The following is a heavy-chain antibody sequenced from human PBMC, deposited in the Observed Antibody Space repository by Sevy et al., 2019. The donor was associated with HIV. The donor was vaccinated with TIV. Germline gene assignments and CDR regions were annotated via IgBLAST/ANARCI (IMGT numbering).Heavy chain of an antibody. Sequence: GGSLRLSCAASGFTFRNYAIHWVRQAPGKGLEWVAVISYDGSHKYSADSVKGRFTISRDNSKNTLYLQMNSLRAEDTAMYYCARDPTIYASGWYYFDYWGQGTLVTVSS. CDR2: ISYDGSHK. CDR3: ARDPTIYASGWYYFDY. J-gene: IGHJ4*02. V-gene: IGHV3-30*04. CDR1: GFTFRNYA. D-gene: IGHD6-19*01.